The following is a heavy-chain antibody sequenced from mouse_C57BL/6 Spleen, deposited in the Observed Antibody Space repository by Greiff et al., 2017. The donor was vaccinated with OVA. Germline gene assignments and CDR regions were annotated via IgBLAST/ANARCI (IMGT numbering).Heavy chain of an antibody. CDR2: ISYDGSN. D-gene: IGHD3-2*02. V-gene: IGHV3-6*01. CDR3: AREGSSNFDY. CDR1: GYSITSGYY. Sequence: EVQVVESGPGLVKPSQSLSLTCSVTGYSITSGYYWNWIRQFPGNKLEWMGYISYDGSNNYNPSLKNRISITRDTSKNQFFLKLNSVTTEDTATYYCAREGSSNFDYWGQGTTLTVSS. J-gene: IGHJ2*01.